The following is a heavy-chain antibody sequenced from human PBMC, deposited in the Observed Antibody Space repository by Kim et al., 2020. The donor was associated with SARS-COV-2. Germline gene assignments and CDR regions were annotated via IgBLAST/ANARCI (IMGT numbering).Heavy chain of an antibody. J-gene: IGHJ4*02. Sequence: SETLSLTCAVYGGSFSGYYWSWIRQPPGKGLEWIGEINHSGSTNYNPSLKSRVTISVDTSKNQFSLKLSSVTAADTAVYYCARSGIFDNNRKGGYFDYWGQGTLVTVSS. CDR3: ARSGIFDNNRKGGYFDY. V-gene: IGHV4-34*01. D-gene: IGHD1-26*01. CDR1: GGSFSGYY. CDR2: INHSGST.